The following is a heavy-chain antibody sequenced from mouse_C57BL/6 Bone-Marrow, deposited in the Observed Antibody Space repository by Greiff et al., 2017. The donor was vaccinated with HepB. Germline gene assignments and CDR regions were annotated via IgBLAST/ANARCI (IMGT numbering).Heavy chain of an antibody. J-gene: IGHJ3*01. CDR2: ISYDGSN. V-gene: IGHV3-6*01. CDR3: VREGGTRFAY. CDR1: GYSITSGYY. D-gene: IGHD3-3*01. Sequence: EVQLQQSGPGLVKPSQSLSLTCSVTGYSITSGYYWNWIRQFPGNKLEWMGYISYDGSNNYNPSLKNRISITRDTSKNQFFLKLNSVTTEDTATYYCVREGGTRFAYWGQGTLVTVSA.